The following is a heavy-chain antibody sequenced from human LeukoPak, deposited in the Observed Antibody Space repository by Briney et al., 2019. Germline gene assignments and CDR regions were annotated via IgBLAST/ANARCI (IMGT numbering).Heavy chain of an antibody. V-gene: IGHV4-59*01. J-gene: IGHJ4*02. CDR2: IYYSGST. CDR1: GGSISSYY. CDR3: ARARRSGQTPYYFDY. D-gene: IGHD3-3*01. Sequence: SETLSLTCTVSGGSISSYYWSWIRQPPGKGLEWIGYIYYSGSTNYNPSLKSRVTISVDTSKNQFSLKLSSVTAADTAVYYCARARRSGQTPYYFDYWGQGTLVTVSS.